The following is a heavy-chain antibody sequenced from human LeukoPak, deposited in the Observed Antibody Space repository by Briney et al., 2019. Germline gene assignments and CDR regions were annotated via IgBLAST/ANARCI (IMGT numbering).Heavy chain of an antibody. CDR2: ISTSGRSR. J-gene: IGHJ4*02. D-gene: IGHD5-24*01. CDR1: GFTFSSYE. CDR3: ARDEAWLPDY. Sequence: GGSLRLSCAASGFTFSSYEMNWVRQAPGKGLEWVSYISTSGRSRYYADSVKGRFTISRDNAKNSLYLQMNSLRAEDTAIYYCARDEAWLPDYWGQGTLVTVSS. V-gene: IGHV3-48*03.